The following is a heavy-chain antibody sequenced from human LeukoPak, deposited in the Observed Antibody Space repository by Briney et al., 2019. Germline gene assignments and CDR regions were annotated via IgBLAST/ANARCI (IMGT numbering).Heavy chain of an antibody. CDR3: ATKQWLAPPPDS. Sequence: LGGSLRLSCAASGFTFSKYWMLWVRQAPRKGLESVSRINTDGTVTTYADSVKGRFTVSRDNADNTMFLQMNSVRDEDTAVYYCATKQWLAPPPDSWGQGTPVTVSS. CDR1: GFTFSKYW. CDR2: INTDGTVT. D-gene: IGHD6-19*01. V-gene: IGHV3-74*01. J-gene: IGHJ4*02.